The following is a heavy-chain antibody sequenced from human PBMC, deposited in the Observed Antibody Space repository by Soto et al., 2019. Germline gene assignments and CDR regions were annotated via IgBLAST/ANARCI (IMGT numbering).Heavy chain of an antibody. CDR3: AREGSGYDYYFDY. CDR2: IYYSGST. D-gene: IGHD5-12*01. V-gene: IGHV4-59*01. J-gene: IGHJ4*02. CDR1: GGSISSYY. Sequence: QVQLQESGPGLVKPSETLSLTCTVSGGSISSYYWSWIRQPPGKGLEWIGYIYYSGSTNYNPSLTSRVXXSXDXCKNQFSLKLSSVTAADTAVYYCAREGSGYDYYFDYWGQGTLVTVSS.